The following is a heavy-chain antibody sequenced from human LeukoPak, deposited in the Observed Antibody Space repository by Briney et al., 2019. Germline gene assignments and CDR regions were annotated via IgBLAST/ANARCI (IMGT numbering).Heavy chain of an antibody. V-gene: IGHV4-39*01. J-gene: IGHJ5*02. D-gene: IGHD3-10*01. CDR2: IYYSGST. Sequence: PSETLSLTCTVSGASISSSSYYWGWIRQPQGKGLEWIGSIYYSGSTYYNPSLKSRVTILLDTSKNQFSLKLSSVTAADTAVYYCARGRPDGSGSYYKFDPWGQGTLVTVSS. CDR3: ARGRPDGSGSYYKFDP. CDR1: GASISSSSYY.